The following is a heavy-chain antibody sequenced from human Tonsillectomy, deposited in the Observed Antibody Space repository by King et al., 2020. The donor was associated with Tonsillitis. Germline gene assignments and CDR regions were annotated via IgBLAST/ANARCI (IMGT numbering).Heavy chain of an antibody. CDR1: GLNFSDYA. Sequence: VQLVESGGGVVQPGRSLRLSCAASGLNFSDYAMHWVRQAPGKGLEWVAVIWYDGSNKYYADSVKGRFTISRDNSKNTLYLQMNSLRAEDTAVYYCARAGGGGSSSGADYWGQGTLVTVSS. CDR2: IWYDGSNK. J-gene: IGHJ4*02. D-gene: IGHD6-6*01. CDR3: ARAGGGGSSSGADY. V-gene: IGHV3-33*01.